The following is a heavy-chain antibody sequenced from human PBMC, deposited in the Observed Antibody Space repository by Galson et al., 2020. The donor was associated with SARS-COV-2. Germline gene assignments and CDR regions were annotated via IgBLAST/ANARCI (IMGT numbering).Heavy chain of an antibody. CDR3: AREGLQWLERSDAFDI. D-gene: IGHD6-19*01. CDR1: GFTFSSYS. CDR2: ISSSSSYI. V-gene: IGHV3-21*01. J-gene: IGHJ3*02. Sequence: GGSLRLSCAASGFTFSSYSMNWVRQAPGKGLEWVSSISSSSSYIYYADSVKGRFTISRGNAKNSLYLQMNSLRAEDTAVYYCAREGLQWLERSDAFDIWGQGTMVTVSS.